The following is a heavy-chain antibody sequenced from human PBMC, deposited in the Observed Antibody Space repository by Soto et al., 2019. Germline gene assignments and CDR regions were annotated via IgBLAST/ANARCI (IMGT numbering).Heavy chain of an antibody. D-gene: IGHD2-8*01. CDR3: SSHGQDPHNGEESVAREDDLAMEG. CDR1: GYSFTNYW. J-gene: IGHJ6*01. CDR2: IYPGDSDT. Sequence: GETLKISCKASGYSFTNYWIGWVRQMPGKGLEWMGIIYPGDSDTRYSPSFQGQVTIAVEKSTSTAYLQWSRRWAAGAARYYRSSHGQDPHNGEESVAREDDLAMEGWRQGATV. V-gene: IGHV5-51*01.